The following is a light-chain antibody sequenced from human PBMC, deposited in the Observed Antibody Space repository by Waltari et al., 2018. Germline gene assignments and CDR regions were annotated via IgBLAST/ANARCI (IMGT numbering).Light chain of an antibody. Sequence: QSALTQPASVYGSRGQSITSSCTGTSPDVGTYNLVSWYQQHPGKAPKLLIYEDNNRPSGVSSRFSGSRSGNTASLTISGLQPEDEADYYCCSYAGSWVFGGWTKLTVL. CDR3: CSYAGSWV. CDR1: SPDVGTYNL. J-gene: IGLJ3*02. V-gene: IGLV2-23*01. CDR2: EDN.